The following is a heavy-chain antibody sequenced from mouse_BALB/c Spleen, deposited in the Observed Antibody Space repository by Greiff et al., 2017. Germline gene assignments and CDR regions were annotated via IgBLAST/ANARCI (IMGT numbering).Heavy chain of an antibody. V-gene: IGHV8-8*01. CDR1: GFSLSTSGMG. CDR3: ARSSFSYYGSSHWYFDV. J-gene: IGHJ1*01. D-gene: IGHD1-1*01. Sequence: QHSQTLSLTCSFSGFSLSTSGMGVGWIRQPSGKGLEWLAHIWWDDDKYYNPSLKSQLTISKDTSRNQVFLKITSVDTADTATYYCARSSFSYYGSSHWYFDVWGAGTTVTVSS. CDR2: IWWDDDK.